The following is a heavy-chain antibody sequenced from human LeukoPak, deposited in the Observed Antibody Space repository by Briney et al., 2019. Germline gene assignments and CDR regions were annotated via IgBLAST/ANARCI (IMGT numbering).Heavy chain of an antibody. J-gene: IGHJ4*02. CDR2: ISAYNGNT. CDR3: AREELAYCGGDCTLWCDY. Sequence: ASVKVSCKASGYSFTSYNIIWVRQAPGQGLEWMGWISAYNGNTNYAQKVQGRVTMTTDTSTSTAYMELRSLRSDDTAVYYCAREELAYCGGDCTLWCDYWGQGTLVTVSS. V-gene: IGHV1-18*01. D-gene: IGHD2-21*01. CDR1: GYSFTSYN.